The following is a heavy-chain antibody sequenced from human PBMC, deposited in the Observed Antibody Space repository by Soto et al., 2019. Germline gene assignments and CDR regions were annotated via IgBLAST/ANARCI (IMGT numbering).Heavy chain of an antibody. CDR1: GGSISSSSYY. Sequence: PSETLSLTCTVSGGSISSSSYYWGWIRQPPGKGLEWIGSIYYSGSTYYNPSLKNQVTISVDTSKNQLSLKLSSVTAADTAVYYCARQGQWLVPFDYWGQGTLVTVSS. D-gene: IGHD6-19*01. CDR3: ARQGQWLVPFDY. V-gene: IGHV4-39*01. CDR2: IYYSGST. J-gene: IGHJ4*02.